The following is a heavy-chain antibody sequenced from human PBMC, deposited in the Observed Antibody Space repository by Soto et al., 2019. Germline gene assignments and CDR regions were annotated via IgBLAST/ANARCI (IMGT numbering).Heavy chain of an antibody. CDR1: GNTFTSYG. Sequence: ASVTVSCEASGNTFTSYGIILVRQAPGQGLSFMGWISAYNGNTNYAQKLQGRVTMTTDTSTSTAYMELRSLRSDDTAVYYCARDPFGDYYDSSGPPDAFDIWGQGTMVTVSS. CDR3: ARDPFGDYYDSSGPPDAFDI. CDR2: ISAYNGNT. J-gene: IGHJ3*02. D-gene: IGHD3-22*01. V-gene: IGHV1-18*01.